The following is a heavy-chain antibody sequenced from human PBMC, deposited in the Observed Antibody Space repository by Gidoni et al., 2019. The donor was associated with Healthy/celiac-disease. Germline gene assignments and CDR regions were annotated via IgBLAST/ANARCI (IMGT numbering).Heavy chain of an antibody. CDR2: IIPIFGTA. D-gene: IGHD4-17*01. Sequence: QVQLVQSGAAVKKPGSSVKVSCKASGGTFSSYAISWVRQAPGQGLEWMGGIIPIFGTANYAQKFQGRVTITADESTSTAYMELSSLRSEDTAVYYCAKSDYGDYVGTFANWGQGTLVTVSS. V-gene: IGHV1-69*01. J-gene: IGHJ4*02. CDR3: AKSDYGDYVGTFAN. CDR1: GGTFSSYA.